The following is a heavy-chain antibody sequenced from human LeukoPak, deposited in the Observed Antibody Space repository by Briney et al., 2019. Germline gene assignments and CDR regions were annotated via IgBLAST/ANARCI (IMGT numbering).Heavy chain of an antibody. CDR3: ARAVRVGAAFDY. V-gene: IGHV1-46*01. CDR2: INPSGGST. Sequence: GASVKVSCKASGYTFTSYYMHWVRQAPGQGLEWMGIINPSGGSTSYAQKFQGRVTMTRDMSTSTVYMELSSLRSEDTAVYYCARAVRVGAAFDYWGQGTLVTVSS. D-gene: IGHD1-26*01. CDR1: GYTFTSYY. J-gene: IGHJ4*02.